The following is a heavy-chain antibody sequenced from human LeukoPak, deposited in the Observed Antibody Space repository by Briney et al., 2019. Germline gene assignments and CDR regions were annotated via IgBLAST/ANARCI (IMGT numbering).Heavy chain of an antibody. CDR2: ISWNSGSI. CDR3: AKDKHSSSEGYFDY. D-gene: IGHD6-6*01. Sequence: GGSLRLSCAASGFTFDDYAMHWVRQAPGKGLEWVSGISWNSGSIGYADSVKGRFTISGDNAKNSLYLQMNSLRAEDTALYYCAKDKHSSSEGYFDYWGQGTLVTVSS. V-gene: IGHV3-9*01. CDR1: GFTFDDYA. J-gene: IGHJ4*02.